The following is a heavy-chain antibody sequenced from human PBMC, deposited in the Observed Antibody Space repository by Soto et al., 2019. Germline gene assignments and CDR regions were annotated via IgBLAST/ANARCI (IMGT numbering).Heavy chain of an antibody. Sequence: EVQLVESGGGLVQPGGSLRLSCGASGFTLRSYWMHWVRQAPGKGLVWVSNINSDGSSTNYADSVKGRFTISRDNAKNTLYLQMNSLRADDTAVYYCATLFSTASSIDYWGQGTLVTVSS. V-gene: IGHV3-74*01. CDR2: INSDGSST. CDR3: ATLFSTASSIDY. D-gene: IGHD3-10*01. J-gene: IGHJ4*02. CDR1: GFTLRSYW.